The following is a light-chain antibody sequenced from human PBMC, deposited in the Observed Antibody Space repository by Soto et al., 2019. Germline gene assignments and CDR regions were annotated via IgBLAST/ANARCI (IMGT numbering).Light chain of an antibody. J-gene: IGLJ2*01. CDR2: EGT. Sequence: QSVLTQPASVSGSPGQSITISCTGTSSDVGIYNLVSWYQQHPGKAPKLMIYEGTKPPSGVSNRFSGSKSGNTASLTISGLQAEDGADYYCCSYARSVTLVFGGGTKLTVL. CDR3: CSYARSVTLV. CDR1: SSDVGIYNL. V-gene: IGLV2-23*01.